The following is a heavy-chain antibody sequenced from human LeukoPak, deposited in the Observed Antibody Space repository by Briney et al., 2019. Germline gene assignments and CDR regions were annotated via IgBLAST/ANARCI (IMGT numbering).Heavy chain of an antibody. Sequence: PSETLSLTCTVSGGSISSYYWSWIRQPPGKGLEWIGYIYYSGSTNYNPSLKIRVTISVDTSKNQFSLKLSSVTAADTAVYYCARAVAGGYYYYYYMDVWGKGTTVTVSS. J-gene: IGHJ6*03. V-gene: IGHV4-59*01. CDR1: GGSISSYY. CDR3: ARAVAGGYYYYYYMDV. CDR2: IYYSGST. D-gene: IGHD6-19*01.